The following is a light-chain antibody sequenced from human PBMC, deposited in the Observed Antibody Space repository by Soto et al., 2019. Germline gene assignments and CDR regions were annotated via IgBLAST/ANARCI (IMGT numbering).Light chain of an antibody. CDR3: SSFTSSSSYV. CDR2: HVS. CDR1: SSDVGAYNY. J-gene: IGLJ1*01. V-gene: IGLV2-14*03. Sequence: QSALTQPASVTGSPGGASTIFCTGTSSDVGAYNYVSWYQQHPGRAPQLIIYHVSNRPSGVSNRFSGSKSDNTASLTISGLQAEDEADYYCSSFTSSSSYVFGPGTKVTVL.